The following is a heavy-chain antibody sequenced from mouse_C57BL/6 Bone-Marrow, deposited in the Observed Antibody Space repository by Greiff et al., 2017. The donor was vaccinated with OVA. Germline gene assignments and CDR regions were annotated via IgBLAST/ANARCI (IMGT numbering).Heavy chain of an antibody. CDR1: GFSLTSYA. Sequence: VKLMESGPGLVAPSQSLSITCTVSGFSLTSYAISWVRQPPGKGLEWLGVIWTGGGTNYNSALKSRLSISKDNSKSQVFLKMNSLQTDDTARYYCARKQTGVYDGYFPFAYWGQGTLVTVSA. D-gene: IGHD2-3*01. V-gene: IGHV2-9-1*01. CDR3: ARKQTGVYDGYFPFAY. CDR2: IWTGGGT. J-gene: IGHJ3*01.